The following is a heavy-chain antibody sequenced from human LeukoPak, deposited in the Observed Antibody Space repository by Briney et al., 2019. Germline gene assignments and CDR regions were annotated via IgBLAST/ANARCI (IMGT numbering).Heavy chain of an antibody. Sequence: SETLSLTCAVYGGSFTGYYWSWIRRPPGKGLKWIGDITHSGSSTYNPSLKSRVTISVDTSKNQFSLKLMSVTAADTAMYYCARFDIVATNWFDPWGQGTLVTVSS. CDR2: ITHSGSS. CDR1: GGSFTGYY. J-gene: IGHJ5*02. CDR3: ARFDIVATNWFDP. V-gene: IGHV4-34*01. D-gene: IGHD5-12*01.